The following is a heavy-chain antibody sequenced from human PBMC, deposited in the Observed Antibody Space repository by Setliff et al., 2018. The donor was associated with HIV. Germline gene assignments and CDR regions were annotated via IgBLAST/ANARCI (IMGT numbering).Heavy chain of an antibody. Sequence: PSETLSLTCAVYGGSFSGYYWSWIRQHPGKGLEWIGYIYNSGGTYYNPSLKSRITMSIDTSKNQFSLKLNSVTAADTAVYFCARASRWGSIPFDYWGQGTRVTVSS. V-gene: IGHV4-31*11. CDR1: GGSFSGYY. D-gene: IGHD2-21*01. CDR3: ARASRWGSIPFDY. CDR2: IYNSGGT. J-gene: IGHJ4*02.